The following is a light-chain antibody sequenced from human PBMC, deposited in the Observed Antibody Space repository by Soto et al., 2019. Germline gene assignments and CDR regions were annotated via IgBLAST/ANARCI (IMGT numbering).Light chain of an antibody. Sequence: DIQMTQSPSTLSASVGDRVTITCRASQSISSWLAWYQQKPGKAPKLLIYKASSLKSRVPSRFSGSGCGTEVTLTISCLQHDDFATYYCQQYNTLWTFGQGTKVEIK. CDR1: QSISSW. CDR2: KAS. J-gene: IGKJ1*01. CDR3: QQYNTLWT. V-gene: IGKV1-5*03.